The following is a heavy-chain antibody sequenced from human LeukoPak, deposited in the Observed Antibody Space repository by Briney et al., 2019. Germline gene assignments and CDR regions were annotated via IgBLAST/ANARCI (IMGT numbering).Heavy chain of an antibody. CDR3: ARDPGFSSGAYYFDS. CDR1: GSTFSNYS. J-gene: IGHJ4*02. Sequence: PGGSLRLSCAASGSTFSNYSMNWVRQAPGKGLESVSYITSSSSLIYYADSVKGRFTISRDNAKSSLYLQMSSLRAEDTALYYCARDPGFSSGAYYFDSWGQGTPVTVSS. D-gene: IGHD6-25*01. CDR2: ITSSSSLI. V-gene: IGHV3-48*04.